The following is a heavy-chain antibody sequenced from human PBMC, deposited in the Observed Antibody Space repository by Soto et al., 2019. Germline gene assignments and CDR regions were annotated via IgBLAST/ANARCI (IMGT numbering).Heavy chain of an antibody. V-gene: IGHV3-73*01. CDR2: IRNKANSYAT. J-gene: IGHJ4*02. CDR1: GFTFSGSD. D-gene: IGHD5-12*01. CDR3: STRNTAYEEVDY. Sequence: GGSLRLSCAASGFTFSGSDMHWVRQASGKGLEWLGRIRNKANSYATAYAASVKGRFTITRDDSKNTAYLQMNSLKIEGTAVYYCSTRNTAYEEVDYWGQGTLVTVSS.